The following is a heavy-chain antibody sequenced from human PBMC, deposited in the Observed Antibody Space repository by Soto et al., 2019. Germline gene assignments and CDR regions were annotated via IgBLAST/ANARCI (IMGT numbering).Heavy chain of an antibody. Sequence: SVPLSHTCTVSGGSISTYYWSWIRLPPGKGLEWIGYIYYSGSTYYNPSLKSRVTISVDTSKNQFSLKLSSVTAADTAVYYCARGAKDYDSSGYPLDYWGQGTLVTV. CDR2: IYYSGST. J-gene: IGHJ4*02. CDR1: GGSISTYY. V-gene: IGHV4-59*06. D-gene: IGHD3-22*01. CDR3: ARGAKDYDSSGYPLDY.